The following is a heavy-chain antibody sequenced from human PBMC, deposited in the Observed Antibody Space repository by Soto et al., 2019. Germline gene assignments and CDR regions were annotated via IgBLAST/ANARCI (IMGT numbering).Heavy chain of an antibody. CDR1: GFTFSSYA. Sequence: EVQLLESVGGLVQPGGSLRLSCAASGFTFSSYAMSWVRHAPGNGLEWVSAISGSGGSTYYEDSVKGRCTSSRDNSKNSLDIKMNNLRAEDMAVYYCAKDRSYYGYWGQGTLVTVSS. V-gene: IGHV3-23*01. CDR2: ISGSGGST. J-gene: IGHJ4*02. CDR3: AKDRSYYGY.